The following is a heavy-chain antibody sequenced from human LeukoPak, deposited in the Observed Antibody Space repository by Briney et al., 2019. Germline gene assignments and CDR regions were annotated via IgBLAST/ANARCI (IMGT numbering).Heavy chain of an antibody. Sequence: SETLSLTCTVSGGSISSYYWSWIRQPPGKGLEWIGYIYYSGSTNYNPSLKSRVTISVDTSKNQFSLKLSSVTAADTAVYYCARMTNSLQRLGAFDIWGQGTMVTVSS. CDR3: ARMTNSLQRLGAFDI. CDR1: GGSISSYY. V-gene: IGHV4-59*01. CDR2: IYYSGST. D-gene: IGHD6-25*01. J-gene: IGHJ3*02.